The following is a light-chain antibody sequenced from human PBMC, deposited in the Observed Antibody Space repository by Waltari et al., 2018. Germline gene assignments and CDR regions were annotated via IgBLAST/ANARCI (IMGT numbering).Light chain of an antibody. J-gene: IGLJ2*01. Sequence: QSALTQPASVSGSPGQSITISCTGTNSDVGGYNYVSWYQQHPGKVPKLMIYDVSNRPSVISNRFSGSKSGNTASLTISGRQAEDEADYYCNSYSHSGTLVVFGGGTKLTVL. CDR3: NSYSHSGTLVV. CDR1: NSDVGGYNY. CDR2: DVS. V-gene: IGLV2-14*03.